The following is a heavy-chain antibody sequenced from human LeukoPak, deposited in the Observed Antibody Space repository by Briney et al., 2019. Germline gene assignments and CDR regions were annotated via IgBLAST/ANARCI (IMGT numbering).Heavy chain of an antibody. CDR1: GVTVTSIY. CDR2: IYSGGST. CDR3: EKDGVWGFGDFVGPFDI. Sequence: PGGSLRLSCAASGVTVTSIYMGCVCQAPGKGLEWVSVIYSGGSTYYADSVKGRFTISRDNSKNTLYLQMNSLRAEDTAVYYCEKDGVWGFGDFVGPFDIWGQGTMVTVSS. J-gene: IGHJ3*02. V-gene: IGHV3-53*01. D-gene: IGHD3-10*01.